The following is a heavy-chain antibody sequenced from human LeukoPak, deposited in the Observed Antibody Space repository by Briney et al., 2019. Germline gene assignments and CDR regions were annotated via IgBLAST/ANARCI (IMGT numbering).Heavy chain of an antibody. CDR2: ISAYNGNT. CDR1: GYTFTSYG. J-gene: IGHJ4*02. Sequence: ASVKVSCKASGYTFTSYGISWVRQAPGQALEWMGWISAYNGNTNYAQKLQGRVTMTTDTSTSTAYMELRSLRSDDTAVYYCARDVTTVISYYFDYWGQGTLVTVSS. D-gene: IGHD4-17*01. CDR3: ARDVTTVISYYFDY. V-gene: IGHV1-18*01.